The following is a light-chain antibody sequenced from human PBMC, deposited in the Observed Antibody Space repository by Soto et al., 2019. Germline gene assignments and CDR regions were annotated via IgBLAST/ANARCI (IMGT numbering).Light chain of an antibody. CDR3: AVWDDSLSGLFV. J-gene: IGLJ1*01. CDR1: RSNLGSNS. CDR2: SDD. V-gene: IGLV1-44*01. Sequence: QSVLTQPPSASGTPGQRVTIPCSGTRSNLGSNSVSWYQQVPGTAPKLLVYSDDRRPSGVPDRFSASKSGTSASLVISGLQSVDEAEYYCAVWDDSLSGLFVFGTGTKLTVL.